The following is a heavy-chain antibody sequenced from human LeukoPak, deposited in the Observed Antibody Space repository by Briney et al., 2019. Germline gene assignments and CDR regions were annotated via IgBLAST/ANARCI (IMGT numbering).Heavy chain of an antibody. CDR1: GFTFSNYA. V-gene: IGHV3-23*01. CDR2: IFGYGGST. D-gene: IGHD6-13*01. Sequence: QPGGSLRLSCTASGFTFSNYAMSWVRQAPGKGLEWVSTIFGYGGSTYYADSVEGRFTVSRDNSKNTQYLQLNSLTVEDTATYYCAKMAGYNSRFDYWGQGTLVTVAS. CDR3: AKMAGYNSRFDY. J-gene: IGHJ4*02.